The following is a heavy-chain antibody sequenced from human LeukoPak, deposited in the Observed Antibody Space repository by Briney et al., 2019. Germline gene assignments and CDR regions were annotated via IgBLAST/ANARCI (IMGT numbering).Heavy chain of an antibody. CDR3: ARAPSRGCKLPFDY. Sequence: GGSLRLSCAASGFTFSSYSMNWVHQAPGKGLEWVASIRRSSSYIYYAASVKGRFTISRDNAKNSLYLEMNNLSAEDTAVYYCARAPSRGCKLPFDYWGQGTLVTVSS. V-gene: IGHV3-21*04. D-gene: IGHD3-22*01. CDR1: GFTFSSYS. J-gene: IGHJ4*02. CDR2: IRRSSSYI.